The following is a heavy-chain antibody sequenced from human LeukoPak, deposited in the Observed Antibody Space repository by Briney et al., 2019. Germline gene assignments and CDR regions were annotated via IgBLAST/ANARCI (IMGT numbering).Heavy chain of an antibody. Sequence: ASVKVSCKASGYTFTSYYMHWVRQAPGQGLEWMGWINPNSGGTNYAQKFQGRVTMTRDTSISTAYMELSRLRSDDTAVYYCARVPMPAAIRYFDYWGQGTLVTVSS. V-gene: IGHV1-2*02. CDR2: INPNSGGT. CDR3: ARVPMPAAIRYFDY. D-gene: IGHD2-2*02. J-gene: IGHJ4*02. CDR1: GYTFTSYY.